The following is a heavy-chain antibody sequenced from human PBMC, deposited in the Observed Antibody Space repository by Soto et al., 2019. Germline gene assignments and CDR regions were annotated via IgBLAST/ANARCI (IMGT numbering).Heavy chain of an antibody. CDR2: ISYDGSNK. V-gene: IGHV3-30*18. J-gene: IGHJ4*02. CDR3: AKGSGVGVAANPHNY. D-gene: IGHD6-19*01. Sequence: QVQLVESGGGVVQPGRSLRLSCAASGFTFSSYGMHWVRQAPGKGLEWVAVISYDGSNKYYADSVKGRFTISRDNSNNTLYVQMNSLRAEDTAVYYCAKGSGVGVAANPHNYWGQGTLVTVSS. CDR1: GFTFSSYG.